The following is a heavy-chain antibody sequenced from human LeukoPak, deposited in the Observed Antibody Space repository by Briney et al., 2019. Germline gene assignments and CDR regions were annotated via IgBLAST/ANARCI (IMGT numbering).Heavy chain of an antibody. V-gene: IGHV3-53*01. Sequence: PGGSLRLSCAASGFTVSSNYMSWVRQAPGKGLEWVSVIYSGGSTYYADSVKGRFTISRDNSKNTLYLQMNSLRAEDTAVYYCARDYYDSSGYHWGAFDIWGQGTMVTVSS. D-gene: IGHD3-22*01. CDR1: GFTVSSNY. CDR3: ARDYYDSSGYHWGAFDI. J-gene: IGHJ3*02. CDR2: IYSGGST.